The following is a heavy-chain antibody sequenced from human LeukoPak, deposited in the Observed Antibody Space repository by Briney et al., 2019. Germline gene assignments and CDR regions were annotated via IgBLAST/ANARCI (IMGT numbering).Heavy chain of an antibody. J-gene: IGHJ4*02. CDR3: ARERLGYCSGGSCYPLDY. V-gene: IGHV1-46*01. CDR2: ITPTSGDT. CDR1: GYTFSEHH. Sequence: ASVKVSCKASGYTFSEHHMHWVRQAPGQGLEWMGKITPTSGDTMYAQKLQGRVTMTTDTSTSTAYMELRSLRSDDTAVYYCARERLGYCSGGSCYPLDYWGQGTLVTVSS. D-gene: IGHD2-15*01.